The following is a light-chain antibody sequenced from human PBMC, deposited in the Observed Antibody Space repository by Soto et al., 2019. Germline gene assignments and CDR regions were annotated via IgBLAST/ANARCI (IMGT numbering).Light chain of an antibody. CDR3: QEDDSYRST. J-gene: IGKJ1*01. Sequence: DIQXPETKASLSASVGHRVTITCRESKSISSWLEWYKKKQGKAXKXXXYKASSLESGVHPRLRGSGSANEFNINICFIQPDDFATYYCQEDDSYRSTFGQGTKVDI. V-gene: IGKV1-5*03. CDR1: KSISSW. CDR2: KAS.